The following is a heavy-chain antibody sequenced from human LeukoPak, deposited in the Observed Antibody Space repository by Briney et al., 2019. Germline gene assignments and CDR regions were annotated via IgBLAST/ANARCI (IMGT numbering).Heavy chain of an antibody. J-gene: IGHJ4*02. V-gene: IGHV3-21*01. Sequence: GGSLRLSCAASGFTFSSYAMSWVRQAPGKGLEWVSSISSSSSHIYYADSVKGRFTISRDNAKNSLYLQMNSLRAEDTAVYYCALLVGATLDFDYWGQGTLVTVSS. CDR1: GFTFSSYA. D-gene: IGHD1-26*01. CDR3: ALLVGATLDFDY. CDR2: ISSSSSHI.